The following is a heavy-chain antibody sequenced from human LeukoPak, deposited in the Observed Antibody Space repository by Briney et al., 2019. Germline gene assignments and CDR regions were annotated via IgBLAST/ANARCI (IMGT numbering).Heavy chain of an antibody. Sequence: ASVKVSCKASGYTFTGYCMHWVRQAPGQGLEWMGWINPNSGGTNYAQKFQGRVTMTRDTSISTAYMELSRLRSDDTAVYYCARERAEMATMIRLYYFDYWGQGTLVTVS. D-gene: IGHD5-24*01. V-gene: IGHV1-2*02. CDR1: GYTFTGYC. CDR3: ARERAEMATMIRLYYFDY. J-gene: IGHJ4*02. CDR2: INPNSGGT.